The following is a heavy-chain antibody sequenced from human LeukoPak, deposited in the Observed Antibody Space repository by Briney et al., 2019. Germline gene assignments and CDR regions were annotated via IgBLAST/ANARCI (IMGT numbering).Heavy chain of an antibody. CDR2: IKQDGSEK. CDR1: GFTFSSYW. J-gene: IGHJ3*02. Sequence: GGSLRLSCAASGFTFSSYWMSWVRQAPGKGLEWVANIKQDGSEKYYVDSVKGRFTISRDNAKNSLYLQMNSLRAEDTAVYYCASLGYCSSTSCYRGFAFDIWGQGTMVTVSS. CDR3: ASLGYCSSTSCYRGFAFDI. D-gene: IGHD2-2*01. V-gene: IGHV3-7*01.